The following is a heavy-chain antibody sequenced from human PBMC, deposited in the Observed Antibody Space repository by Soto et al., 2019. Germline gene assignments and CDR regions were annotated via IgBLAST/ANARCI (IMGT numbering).Heavy chain of an antibody. D-gene: IGHD3-10*01. Sequence: PSETLSLTCAVSGGSISSSSYYWGWIRQPPGKGLEWIGSIYYSGSTYYNPSLKSRVTISVDTSKNQFSLKLSSVTAADTAVYYCASRAPGIYYYYGMDVWGQGTTVTVSS. CDR3: ASRAPGIYYYYGMDV. CDR1: GGSISSSSYY. CDR2: IYYSGST. V-gene: IGHV4-39*01. J-gene: IGHJ6*02.